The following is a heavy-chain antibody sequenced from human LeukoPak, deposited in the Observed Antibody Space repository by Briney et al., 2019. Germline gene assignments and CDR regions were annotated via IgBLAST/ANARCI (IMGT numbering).Heavy chain of an antibody. D-gene: IGHD5-24*01. Sequence: PGGSLRLSCAASGFTFSSYEMNWVRQAPGKGLEWVSYISSSGSTIYYADSVRGRFTISRDNAKNSLYLQMNSLRAEDTAVYYCARDPRDGYNDYWGQGTLVTVSS. CDR1: GFTFSSYE. CDR3: ARDPRDGYNDY. CDR2: ISSSGSTI. V-gene: IGHV3-48*03. J-gene: IGHJ4*02.